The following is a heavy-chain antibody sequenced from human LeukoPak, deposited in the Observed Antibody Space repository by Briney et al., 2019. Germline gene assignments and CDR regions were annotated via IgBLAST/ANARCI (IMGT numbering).Heavy chain of an antibody. CDR3: ARVGRELTIDF. V-gene: IGHV3-74*01. CDR2: INSDGSST. D-gene: IGHD1-26*01. CDR1: GFTFSSYW. J-gene: IGHJ4*02. Sequence: PGGSLRLSCAASGFTFSSYWMHWVRQAPGKGLVWVSRINSDGSSTNYADSVKGRFTISRDNAKNTLYLQMNSLRAEDTAVYYCARVGRELTIDFWGQGTLVTVSS.